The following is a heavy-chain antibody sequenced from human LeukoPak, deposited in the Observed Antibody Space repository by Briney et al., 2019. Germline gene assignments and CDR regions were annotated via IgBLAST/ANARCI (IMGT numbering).Heavy chain of an antibody. V-gene: IGHV3-74*01. J-gene: IGHJ6*04. CDR1: GFTFSSYS. CDR3: AELGITMIGGV. Sequence: GSLRLSCAASGFTFSSYSMNWVRQAPGKGLLWVSRINHDGSSTNYADSVKGRFTISRDNAKNTLYLQMNSLRAEDTAVYYCAELGITMIGGVWGKGTTVTISS. CDR2: INHDGSST. D-gene: IGHD3-10*02.